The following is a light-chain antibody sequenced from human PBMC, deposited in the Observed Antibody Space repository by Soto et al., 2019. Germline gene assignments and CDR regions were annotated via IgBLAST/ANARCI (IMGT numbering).Light chain of an antibody. CDR3: QQYGDSPPT. J-gene: IGKJ2*01. CDR2: AAA. V-gene: IGKV3-20*01. CDR1: QSVSSAF. Sequence: IVLTQSPGTLSLSPGERPTLSCRASQSVSSAFFAWYQQKPGQPLRLLIYAAASRATGIPDRFSGSGSATDFTLTISRLEPEDFAVYYCQQYGDSPPTFGRGTKVEIK.